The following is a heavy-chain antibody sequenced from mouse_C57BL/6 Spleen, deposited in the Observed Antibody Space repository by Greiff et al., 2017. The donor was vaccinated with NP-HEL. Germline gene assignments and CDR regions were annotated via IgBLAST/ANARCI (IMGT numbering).Heavy chain of an antibody. CDR1: GYTFTSYW. J-gene: IGHJ3*01. CDR2: IDPSDSYT. V-gene: IGHV1-69*01. Sequence: QVQLQQPGAELVMPGASVKLSCKASGYTFTSYWMHWVKQRPGQGLEWIGEIDPSDSYTNYNQKFKGKSTLTVDKSSSTAYMQLSSLTSEDSAVYYCARQPASSGYGAYWGQGTLVTVSA. CDR3: ARQPASSGYGAY. D-gene: IGHD3-2*02.